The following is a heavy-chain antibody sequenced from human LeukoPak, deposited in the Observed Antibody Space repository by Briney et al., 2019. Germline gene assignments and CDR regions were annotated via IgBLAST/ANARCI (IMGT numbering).Heavy chain of an antibody. V-gene: IGHV4-34*01. CDR2: INHSGST. CDR1: GGSFSGYY. D-gene: IGHD4-4*01. Sequence: SETPSLTCAVYGGSFSGYYWSWIRQPPGKGLEWIGEINHSGSTNYNPSLKSRVTISVDTSKNQFSLKLSSVTAADTAVYYCARESTVTTKDYWGQGTLVTVSS. J-gene: IGHJ4*02. CDR3: ARESTVTTKDY.